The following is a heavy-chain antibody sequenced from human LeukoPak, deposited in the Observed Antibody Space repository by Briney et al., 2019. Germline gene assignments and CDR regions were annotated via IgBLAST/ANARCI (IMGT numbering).Heavy chain of an antibody. CDR3: ARGAQSGGYSGPFDI. D-gene: IGHD1-26*01. CDR2: IWFDGSNT. Sequence: GGSLRLSCTPSGLTFSGYAMHWVRQAPGKGLGWVAVIWFDGSNTYYADSVKGRFTISRDNSKNTLYLQMNSLRAEDTAVYYCARGAQSGGYSGPFDIWGQGTMVTVSS. J-gene: IGHJ3*02. V-gene: IGHV3-33*01. CDR1: GLTFSGYA.